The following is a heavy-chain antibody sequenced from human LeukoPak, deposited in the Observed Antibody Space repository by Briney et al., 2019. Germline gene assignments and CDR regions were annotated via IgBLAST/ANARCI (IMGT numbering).Heavy chain of an antibody. Sequence: GGSLRLSCAASGFTFSSYSMNWVRQAPGKGLEWVSSISSSSSYIYYADSVKGRFTISRDNAKNTLYLQMNSLRAEDTAVYYCARDALYYYDSSGYSDYWGQGTLVTVSS. V-gene: IGHV3-21*01. CDR1: GFTFSSYS. CDR2: ISSSSSYI. CDR3: ARDALYYYDSSGYSDY. D-gene: IGHD3-22*01. J-gene: IGHJ4*02.